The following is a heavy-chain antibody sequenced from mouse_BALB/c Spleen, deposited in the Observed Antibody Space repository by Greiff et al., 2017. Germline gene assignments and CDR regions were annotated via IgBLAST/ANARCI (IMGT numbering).Heavy chain of an antibody. Sequence: VQLQQPGAELVKPGASVKLSCKASGYTFTSYYMYWVKQRPGQGLEWIGGINPSNGGTNFNEKFKSKATLTVDKSSSTAYMQLSSLTSEDSAVYYCLIYYYGSSYEGFAYWGQGTLVTVSA. CDR3: LIYYYGSSYEGFAY. CDR2: INPSNGGT. CDR1: GYTFTSYY. V-gene: IGHV1S81*02. J-gene: IGHJ3*01. D-gene: IGHD1-1*01.